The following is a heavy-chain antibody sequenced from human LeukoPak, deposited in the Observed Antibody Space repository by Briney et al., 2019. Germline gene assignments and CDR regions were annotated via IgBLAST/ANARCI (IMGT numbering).Heavy chain of an antibody. V-gene: IGHV1-69*06. D-gene: IGHD3-9*01. CDR2: XXXIFGTA. CDR3: ARAVYDILTHYYYYGMDV. J-gene: IGHJ6*04. CDR1: GGTFSSYA. Sequence: SVKGSCKASGGTFSSYAISWVRQAPGQGLXXXXXXXXIFGTANYAQKFQGRVTITADKSTSTAYMELSSLRSEDTAVYYCARAVYDILTHYYYYGMDVWGKGTTVTVSS.